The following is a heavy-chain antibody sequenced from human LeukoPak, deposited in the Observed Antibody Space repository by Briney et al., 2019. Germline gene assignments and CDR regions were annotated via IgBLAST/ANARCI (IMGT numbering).Heavy chain of an antibody. J-gene: IGHJ3*02. V-gene: IGHV4-38-2*02. D-gene: IGHD1-26*01. CDR3: ARGGSYLSAFDI. CDR1: GYYISSGYF. Sequence: SETLSLTCSVSGYYISSGYFWGWIRQPPGKGLEWIGSFYHSGITYYNPSLKSRVTISVEMSKNQFSLKLSSVTAADTAVYYCARGGSYLSAFDIWGQGTMVTVSS. CDR2: FYHSGIT.